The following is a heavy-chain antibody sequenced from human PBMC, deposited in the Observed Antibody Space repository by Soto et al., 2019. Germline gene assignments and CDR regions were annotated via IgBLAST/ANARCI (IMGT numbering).Heavy chain of an antibody. J-gene: IGHJ6*02. Sequence: VQLLESGGSLVQPGGSLRLSCAASGFTFSRYAVTWVRQAPGKGLEWVSGISDSGTRIYYADSVRGRFTISRDNSKNTLYLQMNRLRVEDTALYYCAKVMGNSPFGVYYYALDVWGQGTTVTVSS. V-gene: IGHV3-23*01. CDR3: AKVMGNSPFGVYYYALDV. D-gene: IGHD3-3*01. CDR2: ISDSGTRI. CDR1: GFTFSRYA.